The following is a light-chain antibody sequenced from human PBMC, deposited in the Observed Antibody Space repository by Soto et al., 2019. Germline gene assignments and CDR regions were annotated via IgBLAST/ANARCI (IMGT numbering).Light chain of an antibody. V-gene: IGLV1-44*01. CDR2: SNN. J-gene: IGLJ1*01. CDR1: SSNIGSNT. Sequence: QSVLTQPPSASGTPGQRVTISCSGSSSNIGSNTVNWYQQLPGTAPKLLIYSNNQRPSGVPDRFSGSKSGTSASLAISGLQSEVEADYYCAAWDDSLNAHYVFGTGTKLTVL. CDR3: AAWDDSLNAHYV.